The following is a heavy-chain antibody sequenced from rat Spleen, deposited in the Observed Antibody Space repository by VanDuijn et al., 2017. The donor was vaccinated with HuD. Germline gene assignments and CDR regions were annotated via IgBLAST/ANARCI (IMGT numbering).Heavy chain of an antibody. D-gene: IGHD1-11*01. CDR1: GFTFSDYG. J-gene: IGHJ2*01. V-gene: IGHV5-19*01. CDR2: ITPSGAST. CDR3: ARHEDYGGYSKDYFEY. Sequence: EVQLVESGGGLVLPGRSLKLSCAASGFTFSDYGMHWIRQAPTEGLEWVASITPSGASTYYGDSVKGRFTISRDNAKSTLYLQMSSLRSEDTATYYCARHEDYGGYSKDYFEYWGQGVMVTVSS.